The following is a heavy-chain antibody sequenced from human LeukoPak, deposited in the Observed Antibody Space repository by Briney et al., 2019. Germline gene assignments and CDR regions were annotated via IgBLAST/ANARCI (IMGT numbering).Heavy chain of an antibody. CDR3: ARGRDYYDSSGLPGLILDY. CDR1: GGSFSGYY. CDR2: INHSGST. D-gene: IGHD3-22*01. V-gene: IGHV4-34*01. Sequence: YPSETLSLTCAVYGGSFSGYYWSWIRQPPGKGLEWIGEINHSGSTNYNPSLKSRVTISVDTSKNQFSLKLSSVTAADTAVYYCARGRDYYDSSGLPGLILDYWGQGTLVTVSS. J-gene: IGHJ4*02.